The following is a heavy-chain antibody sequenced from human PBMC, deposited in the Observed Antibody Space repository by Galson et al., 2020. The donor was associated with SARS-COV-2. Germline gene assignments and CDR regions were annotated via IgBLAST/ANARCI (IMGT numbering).Heavy chain of an antibody. J-gene: IGHJ2*01. CDR2: IYPNGRT. CDR1: GYSVSTTNY. Sequence: SETLSLTCAVSGYSVSTTNYWGWVRLATGKGLEWIGSIYPNGRTYYNPSLASRVTISVDTSRNQFSLTLASVTAADTAFYYCARQGVNMIVLVTVPGWFFDLWGRGTLVTVSS. V-gene: IGHV4-38-2*01. D-gene: IGHD2-21*02. CDR3: ARQGVNMIVLVTVPGWFFDL.